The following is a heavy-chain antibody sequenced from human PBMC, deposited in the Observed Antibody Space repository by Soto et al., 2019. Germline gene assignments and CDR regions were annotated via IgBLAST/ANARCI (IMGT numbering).Heavy chain of an antibody. CDR3: ARDPTEYCSNGVCYKRDNWFDP. CDR2: ISAFNSNT. Sequence: ASVKVSCKASGYSFTNYGISWVRQAPGQGLEWLGWISAFNSNTYYAQKFQGRVIMTTDTSTSTAYVDLRSLRSDDTAVYYCARDPTEYCSNGVCYKRDNWFDPWGQGTLVTVSS. CDR1: GYSFTNYG. J-gene: IGHJ5*02. V-gene: IGHV1-18*01. D-gene: IGHD2-8*01.